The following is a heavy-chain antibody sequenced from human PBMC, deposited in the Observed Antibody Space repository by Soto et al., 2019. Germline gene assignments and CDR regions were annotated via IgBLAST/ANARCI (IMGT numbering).Heavy chain of an antibody. CDR2: INHSGNT. J-gene: IGHJ6*02. V-gene: IGHV4-34*01. Sequence: SETLSLTCAVYGGSFNDYYWSWIRQPPGKGLEWIGEINHSGNTKYNPSLKSRVTISVDTSKNQFSLKLSSVTAADTAVYYCARLERAAAVWGQGTTVTVSS. CDR3: ARLERAAAV. D-gene: IGHD6-25*01. CDR1: GGSFNDYY.